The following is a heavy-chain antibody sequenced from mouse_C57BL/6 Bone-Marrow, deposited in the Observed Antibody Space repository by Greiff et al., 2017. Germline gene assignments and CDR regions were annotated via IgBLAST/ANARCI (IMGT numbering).Heavy chain of an antibody. CDR2: IDPETGGT. CDR3: TRRRSCYYGSRKGYWYCDV. Sequence: QVQLQRSGAELVRPGASVTLSCKASGYTFTDYEMHWVKQTPVHGLEWIGAIDPETGGTAYNQKFKGKAILTADKSSSTAYMELRSLTSEDSAVYYCTRRRSCYYGSRKGYWYCDVWGTGTTVTVSS. V-gene: IGHV1-15*01. D-gene: IGHD1-1*01. J-gene: IGHJ1*03. CDR1: GYTFTDYE.